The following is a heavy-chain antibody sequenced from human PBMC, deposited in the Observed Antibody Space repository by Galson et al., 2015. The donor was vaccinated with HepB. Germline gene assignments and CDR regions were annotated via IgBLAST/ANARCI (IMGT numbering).Heavy chain of an antibody. D-gene: IGHD6-19*01. Sequence: SLRLSCAASGFTFSSYAMSWVRQAPGKGLEWVSAISGSGGSTYYADSVKGRFTISRDNSKNTLYLQMNSPRAEDTAVYYCASVPIAVAGKPFDYWGQGTLVTVSS. CDR1: GFTFSSYA. J-gene: IGHJ4*02. CDR3: ASVPIAVAGKPFDY. V-gene: IGHV3-23*01. CDR2: ISGSGGST.